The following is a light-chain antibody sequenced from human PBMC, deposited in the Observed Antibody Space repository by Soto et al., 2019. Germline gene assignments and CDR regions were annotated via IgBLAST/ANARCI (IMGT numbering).Light chain of an antibody. J-gene: IGKJ4*01. CDR2: GAS. Sequence: ETVMTQSPATLSVSPGERATLSCGASQSVTGNLAWYQQKPGQVPRLLIYGASTRATGIPDRFSGSGAGAEFTLTISSLQSEDFAVYYCQQYNDWPLTFGGGTKVDIK. CDR1: QSVTGN. V-gene: IGKV3-15*01. CDR3: QQYNDWPLT.